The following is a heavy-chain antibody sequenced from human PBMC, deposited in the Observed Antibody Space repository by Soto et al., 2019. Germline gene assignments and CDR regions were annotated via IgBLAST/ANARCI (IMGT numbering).Heavy chain of an antibody. J-gene: IGHJ4*02. CDR1: CGSISSGGYS. CDR2: IYHSENT. D-gene: IGHD5-12*01. CDR3: ARHYGDGYDYLYY. Sequence: SETLSLTCAVSCGSISSGGYSWSWIRQPPGKGLEWIGYIYHSENTYYNPSLKSRVTISEDRSKNQFSLKLSSVTAADTAVYYCARHYGDGYDYLYYWGQGTLVTVSS. V-gene: IGHV4-30-2*01.